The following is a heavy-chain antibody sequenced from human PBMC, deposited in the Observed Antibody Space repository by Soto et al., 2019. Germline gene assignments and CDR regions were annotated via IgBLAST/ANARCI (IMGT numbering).Heavy chain of an antibody. CDR2: IYYSAST. J-gene: IGHJ4*02. CDR1: GGSISSSSYY. D-gene: IGHD3-3*01. Sequence: SETLSLTCTVSGGSISSSSYYWGWIRQPPGKGLEWIGSIYYSASTYYNPSLKSRVTISVDTSKNQFSLKLSSVTAADTAVYYCARQGYDFWSGYYLDYWGQGTLVTVSS. CDR3: ARQGYDFWSGYYLDY. V-gene: IGHV4-39*01.